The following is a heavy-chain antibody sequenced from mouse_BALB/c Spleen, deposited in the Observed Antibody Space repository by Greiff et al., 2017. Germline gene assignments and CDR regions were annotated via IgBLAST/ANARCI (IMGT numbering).Heavy chain of an antibody. J-gene: IGHJ3*01. D-gene: IGHD2-1*01. CDR1: GFAFSSYD. CDR3: ARVYYGNLAWFAY. V-gene: IGHV5-12-1*01. CDR2: ISSGGGST. Sequence: EVKLVESGGGLVKPGGSLKLSCAASGFAFSSYDMSWVRQTPEKRLEWVAYISSGGGSTYYPDTVKGRFTISRDNAKNTLYLQMSSLKSEDTAMYYCARVYYGNLAWFAYWGQGTLVTVSA.